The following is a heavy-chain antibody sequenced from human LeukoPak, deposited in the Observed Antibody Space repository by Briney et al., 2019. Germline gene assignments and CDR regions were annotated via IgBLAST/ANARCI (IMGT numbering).Heavy chain of an antibody. D-gene: IGHD6-19*01. CDR2: IKQDGSEK. CDR3: ARGASGWYRFPDY. J-gene: IGHJ4*02. V-gene: IGHV3-7*01. CDR1: GFTFSSHW. Sequence: GGSLRLSCAASGFTFSSHWMSWVRQAPGKGLEWVANIKQDGSEKYYVDSVKGRFTISRDNAKNSLYLQMNSLRAEDTAVYYCARGASGWYRFPDYWGQGTLVTVSS.